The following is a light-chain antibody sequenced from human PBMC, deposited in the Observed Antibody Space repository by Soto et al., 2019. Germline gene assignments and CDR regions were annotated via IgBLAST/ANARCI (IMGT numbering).Light chain of an antibody. CDR3: SSYTSSSTPYV. CDR2: DVT. Sequence: QSVLTQPASVSGSPGQSITISCTGTSSDVGGYNYVSWYQQHPVKAPKLMIYDVTNRPSGVSDRFSGSKSGNTASLTISGLQAEDEADYSCSSYTSSSTPYVFGTGTKVTV. V-gene: IGLV2-14*01. CDR1: SSDVGGYNY. J-gene: IGLJ1*01.